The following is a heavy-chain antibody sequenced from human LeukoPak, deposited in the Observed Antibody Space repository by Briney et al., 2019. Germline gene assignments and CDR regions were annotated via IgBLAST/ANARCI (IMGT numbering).Heavy chain of an antibody. V-gene: IGHV4-59*08. CDR1: AGSISSSD. D-gene: IGHD4-11*01. Sequence: SETLSLTCTVSAGSISSSDWSWIRQPPGKGREWIGYIYYSGSANYNPSLKSRVTRSVDTSKNQFSLKLNSVTAADTAVYYCARQGPLTTAVTTRTNPFDYWGQGTLVTVSS. J-gene: IGHJ4*02. CDR3: ARQGPLTTAVTTRTNPFDY. CDR2: IYYSGSA.